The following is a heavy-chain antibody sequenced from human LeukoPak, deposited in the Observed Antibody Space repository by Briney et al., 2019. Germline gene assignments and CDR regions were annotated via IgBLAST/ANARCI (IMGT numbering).Heavy chain of an antibody. J-gene: IGHJ4*02. D-gene: IGHD3-10*01. CDR1: GGSTSSYY. V-gene: IGHV4-4*07. CDR2: VYTTGST. CDR3: ARMIRGTDYFDY. Sequence: SETLSLTCTVSGGSTSSYYWSWIRQPAGKGLEWIGRVYTTGSTDYSPSLKTRVTVSVDTSKNQFSLKLNSVSALDMAVHYCARMIRGTDYFDYWGQGTLVTVSS.